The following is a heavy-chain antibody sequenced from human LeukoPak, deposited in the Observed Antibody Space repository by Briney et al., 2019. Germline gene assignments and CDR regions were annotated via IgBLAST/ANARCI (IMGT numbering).Heavy chain of an antibody. D-gene: IGHD1-7*01. Sequence: GGSLRLSCAASGFTVSSNYMSWVRQAPGKGLEWVSSISSSSSYIYYADSVKGRFTISRDNSKNTLYLQMNSLRAEDTAVYYCATPTGTTNYWGQGTLVTVSS. CDR2: ISSSSSYI. J-gene: IGHJ4*02. CDR3: ATPTGTTNY. CDR1: GFTVSSNY. V-gene: IGHV3-21*04.